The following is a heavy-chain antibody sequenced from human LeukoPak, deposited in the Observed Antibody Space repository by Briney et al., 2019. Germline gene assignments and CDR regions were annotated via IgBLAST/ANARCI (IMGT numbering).Heavy chain of an antibody. J-gene: IGHJ4*02. Sequence: ASVKVSCKTSGYTFSNYGINWVRQAPGQGLEWMGWISVYNGHTNYAQKLQGRVTMTTDTSTNTAYMDLRSLRSDDTAVYYCARSPGTAVTRGDFWGQGTLATVSS. V-gene: IGHV1-18*01. CDR1: GYTFSNYG. CDR3: ARSPGTAVTRGDF. D-gene: IGHD2-2*01. CDR2: ISVYNGHT.